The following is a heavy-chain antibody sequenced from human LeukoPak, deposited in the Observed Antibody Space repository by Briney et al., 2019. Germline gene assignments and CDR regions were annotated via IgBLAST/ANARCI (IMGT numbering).Heavy chain of an antibody. CDR3: AKVFEVRGARRPKDY. CDR1: GFTFSDYG. D-gene: IGHD3-10*01. J-gene: IGHJ4*02. V-gene: IGHV3-30*18. Sequence: PGGSLRLSCAASGFTFSDYGMHWVRQAPGKGLEWVALLSYDGGNKFYADSVRDRFTISRDNSKNTLFLQVNSLRIEDTAVYYCAKVFEVRGARRPKDYWGQGTLVIVSS. CDR2: LSYDGGNK.